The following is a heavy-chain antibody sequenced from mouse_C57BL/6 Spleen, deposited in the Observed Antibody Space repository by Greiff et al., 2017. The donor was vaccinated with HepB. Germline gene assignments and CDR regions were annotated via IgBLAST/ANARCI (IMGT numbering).Heavy chain of an antibody. V-gene: IGHV1-63*01. CDR1: GYTFTNYW. Sequence: VKVVESGAELVRPGTSVKMSCKASGYTFTNYWIGWAKQRPGHGLEWIGDIYPGGGYTNYNEKFKGKATLTADKSSSTAYMQFSSLTSEDSAISYCVYYGDDEYAMDYWGQGTSVTVSS. J-gene: IGHJ4*01. D-gene: IGHD2-2*01. CDR3: VYYGDDEYAMDY. CDR2: IYPGGGYT.